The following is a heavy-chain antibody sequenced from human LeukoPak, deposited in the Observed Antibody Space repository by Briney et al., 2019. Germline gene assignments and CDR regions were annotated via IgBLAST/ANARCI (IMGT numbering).Heavy chain of an antibody. Sequence: ASVKVSCKASGGTLSSYAISWVRQAPGQGLEWMGGIIPIFGTANYAQKFQGRVTITADESTSTAYMELSSLRSEDTAVYYCASNYDFWSGYPYYYGMDVWGQGTTVTVSS. CDR2: IIPIFGTA. D-gene: IGHD3-3*01. V-gene: IGHV1-69*13. CDR1: GGTLSSYA. CDR3: ASNYDFWSGYPYYYGMDV. J-gene: IGHJ6*02.